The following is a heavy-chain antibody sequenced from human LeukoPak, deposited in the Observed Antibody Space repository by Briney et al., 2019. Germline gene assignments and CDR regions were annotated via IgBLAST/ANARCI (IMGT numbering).Heavy chain of an antibody. V-gene: IGHV3-23*01. CDR2: ISSPTSST. D-gene: IGHD2-15*01. J-gene: IGHJ4*01. CDR1: GFTFSSYA. CDR3: SAGYDY. Sequence: PGGSLRLSCAASGFTFSSYAMSWVRQAPGKGLEWVSTISSPTSSTHYADFVKGRFTTSRDTSKNTLYLQMNSLRAEDTAMYYCSAGYDYWGHGTLVTVSS.